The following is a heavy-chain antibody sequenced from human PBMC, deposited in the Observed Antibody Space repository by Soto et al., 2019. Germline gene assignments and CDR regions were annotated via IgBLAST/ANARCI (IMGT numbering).Heavy chain of an antibody. Sequence: QVQLVQPGAEVRRPASSVKVSCKTSGGTFSSYAISWVRQAPGQGLEWMGGIVPIVDTSTYAQKFQGRVTITADESTSTVYMELSSLRSDDTAVYYCVRVVAIPGYPDNWGQGTLVTVSS. CDR3: VRVVAIPGYPDN. CDR1: GGTFSSYA. D-gene: IGHD5-12*01. CDR2: IVPIVDTS. V-gene: IGHV1-69*12. J-gene: IGHJ4*02.